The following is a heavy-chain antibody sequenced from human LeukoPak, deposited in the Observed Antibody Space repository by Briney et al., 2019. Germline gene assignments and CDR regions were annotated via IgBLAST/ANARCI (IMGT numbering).Heavy chain of an antibody. V-gene: IGHV3-23*01. CDR3: AKHMYLRGVSPFDY. J-gene: IGHJ4*02. CDR2: ISGSTGST. D-gene: IGHD3-10*01. Sequence: GGSLRLSCAASGFIFSNYPMTWVRQAQGKGLEWVSAISGSTGSTFYADSVKGRLTISRDNSKNTLYLQMNSLRAEDTAVYYCAKHMYLRGVSPFDYWGQGTLVTVSS. CDR1: GFIFSNYP.